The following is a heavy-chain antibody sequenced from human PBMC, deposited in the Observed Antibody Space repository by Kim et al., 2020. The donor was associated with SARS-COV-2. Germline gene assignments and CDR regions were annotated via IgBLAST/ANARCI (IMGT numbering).Heavy chain of an antibody. CDR2: IYYSGST. CDR1: GGSISSYY. D-gene: IGHD5-18*01. J-gene: IGHJ4*02. Sequence: SETLSLTCTVSGGSISSYYWSWIRQPPGKGLEWIGYIYYSGSTNYNPSLKSRVTISVDTSKNQFSLKLSSVTAADTAVYYCARGDTAMGQHYIDYWGQGTLVTVSS. V-gene: IGHV4-59*01. CDR3: ARGDTAMGQHYIDY.